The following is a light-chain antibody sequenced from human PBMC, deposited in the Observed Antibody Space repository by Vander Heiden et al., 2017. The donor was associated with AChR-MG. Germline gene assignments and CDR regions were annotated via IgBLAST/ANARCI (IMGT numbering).Light chain of an antibody. Sequence: SSELTQPPSVSVSLGQIASITCSGEKLGNSYACWYQQKPGQSPVLVIYQDNQRPSGIPERFSGSNSGNTATLTIGGTQVMDEADYFCQAWDSSIVVFGGGTKLTVL. V-gene: IGLV3-1*01. CDR1: KLGNSY. CDR3: QAWDSSIVV. CDR2: QDN. J-gene: IGLJ2*01.